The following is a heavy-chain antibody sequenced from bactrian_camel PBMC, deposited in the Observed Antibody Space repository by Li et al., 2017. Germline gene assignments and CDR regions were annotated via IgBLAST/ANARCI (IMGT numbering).Heavy chain of an antibody. J-gene: IGHJ4*01. CDR1: GFTFSSND. CDR3: ATFHTGAYNY. CDR2: IYKDGSNP. V-gene: IGHV3-2*01. Sequence: HVQLVESGGGLVQPGGSLRLSCAVSGFTFSSNDMSWVRQRPGKGLEWVSSIYKDGSNPHYTDSVKGRFTISVDYAKNTWYLQMNSLKSEDTALYYCATFHTGAYNYWGQGTQVTVS. D-gene: IGHD7*01.